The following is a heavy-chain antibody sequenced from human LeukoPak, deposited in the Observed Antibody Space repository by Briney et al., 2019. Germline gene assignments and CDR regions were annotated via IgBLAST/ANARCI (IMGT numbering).Heavy chain of an antibody. D-gene: IGHD2-21*01. V-gene: IGHV1-69*05. CDR1: GGTFSSYA. CDR2: IIPIFGTA. CDR3: ARCALGIAVPEYMDV. Sequence: SVKVSCKASGGTFSSYAISWVRQAPGQGLEWMGGIIPIFGTANYAQKFQGRVTITTDESTSTAYMELSSLRSEDTAVYYCARCALGIAVPEYMDVWGKGTTVTVSS. J-gene: IGHJ6*03.